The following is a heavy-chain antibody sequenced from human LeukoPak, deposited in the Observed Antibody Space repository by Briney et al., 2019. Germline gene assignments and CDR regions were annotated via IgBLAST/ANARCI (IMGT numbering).Heavy chain of an antibody. Sequence: NPGGSLRLSCAASGFTFSDYYMSCIRQAPGKGLEWVSYISSSSSYTNYADSVKGRFTISRDNAKNSLYLQMNSLRAEDTAVYYCARDGRDGYNWFDYWGQGTLVTVSS. CDR2: ISSSSSYT. J-gene: IGHJ4*02. D-gene: IGHD5-24*01. V-gene: IGHV3-11*05. CDR3: ARDGRDGYNWFDY. CDR1: GFTFSDYY.